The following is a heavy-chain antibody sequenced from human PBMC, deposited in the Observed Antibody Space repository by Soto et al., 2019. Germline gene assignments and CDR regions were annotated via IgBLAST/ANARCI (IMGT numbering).Heavy chain of an antibody. V-gene: IGHV4-34*01. Sequence: SETLSLTCAVYGGSFSGYYWSWIRQPPGKGLEWIGEINHSGSTNYNPSLKSRVTISVDTSKNQFSLKLGSVTAADTAVYYCARSQYYDFWSGYYKGDTFDYWGQGTLVTVSS. J-gene: IGHJ4*02. CDR2: INHSGST. D-gene: IGHD3-3*01. CDR1: GGSFSGYY. CDR3: ARSQYYDFWSGYYKGDTFDY.